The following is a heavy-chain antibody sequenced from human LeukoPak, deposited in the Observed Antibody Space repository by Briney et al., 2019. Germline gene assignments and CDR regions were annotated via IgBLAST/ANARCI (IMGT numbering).Heavy chain of an antibody. CDR3: ARSPSGSYSTAYDY. V-gene: IGHV1-18*01. CDR2: ISAYNGNT. Sequence: GASVKVSCKASGYTFTSYGISWVRQPPGQGLEWMGWISAYNGNTNYAQKLQGRVTMTTDTSTSTAYMELRSLRSDDTAVYYCARSPSGSYSTAYDYWGQGTLVTVSS. J-gene: IGHJ4*02. CDR1: GYTFTSYG. D-gene: IGHD1-26*01.